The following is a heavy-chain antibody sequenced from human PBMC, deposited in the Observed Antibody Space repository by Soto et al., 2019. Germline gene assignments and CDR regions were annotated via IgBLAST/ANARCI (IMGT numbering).Heavy chain of an antibody. V-gene: IGHV4-31*03. J-gene: IGHJ4*02. CDR1: GGSISSGGYY. CDR3: ARVPARGHYDMRGMYYFDY. Sequence: QVQLQESGPGLVKPSQTLSLTCTVSGGSISSGGYYCSWIRQHPGKGLEWIGYIYYSGSTYYNPSLKSRVTISVDTSKNQFSLKLSSVTAADTAVYYCARVPARGHYDMRGMYYFDYWGQGTLVTVSS. CDR2: IYYSGST. D-gene: IGHD3-9*01.